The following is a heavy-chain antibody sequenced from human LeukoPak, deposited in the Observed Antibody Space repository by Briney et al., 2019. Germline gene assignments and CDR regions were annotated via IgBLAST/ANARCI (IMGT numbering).Heavy chain of an antibody. V-gene: IGHV3-30*18. Sequence: GRSLRLSCAASGFTFSSYGMHGVRQAPGKGLEWVAVISYDGSNKYYADSVKGRFTISRDNSKNTLYLQMNSLRAEDTAVYYCAKEGGQLVGNWFDPWGQGTLVTVSS. D-gene: IGHD6-6*01. CDR1: GFTFSSYG. CDR2: ISYDGSNK. CDR3: AKEGGQLVGNWFDP. J-gene: IGHJ5*02.